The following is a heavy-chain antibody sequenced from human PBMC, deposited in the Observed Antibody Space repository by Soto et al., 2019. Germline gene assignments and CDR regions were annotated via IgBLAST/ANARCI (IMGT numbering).Heavy chain of an antibody. CDR3: ARGRSCSGGSCYSSYFDY. CDR2: INHSGST. Sequence: QVQLQQWGAGLLKPSETLSLTCAVYGGSSSGYYWSWIRQPPGKGLEWIGEINHSGSTNYNPSLKSRVTISVDTSKNQFSLKLSSVTAADTAVYYCARGRSCSGGSCYSSYFDYWGQGTLVTVSS. J-gene: IGHJ4*02. D-gene: IGHD2-15*01. CDR1: GGSSSGYY. V-gene: IGHV4-34*01.